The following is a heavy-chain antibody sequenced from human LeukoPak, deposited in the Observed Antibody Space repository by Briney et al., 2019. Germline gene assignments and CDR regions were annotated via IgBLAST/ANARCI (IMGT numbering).Heavy chain of an antibody. CDR3: ARRGAGSYFDY. D-gene: IGHD6-19*01. Sequence: GGSLRLSCAASGFTFSSYTMNWVSQAPGKGLEWVSYISSGSSTIYYADSLKGRFTISRDNARNSLYLQMNSLRAEDTAVYYCARRGAGSYFDYWGQGTLVTVSS. CDR1: GFTFSSYT. CDR2: ISSGSSTI. J-gene: IGHJ4*02. V-gene: IGHV3-48*01.